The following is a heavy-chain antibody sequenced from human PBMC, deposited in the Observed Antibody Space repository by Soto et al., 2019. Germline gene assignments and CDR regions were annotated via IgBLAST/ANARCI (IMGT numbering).Heavy chain of an antibody. J-gene: IGHJ4*02. D-gene: IGHD6-13*01. CDR2: ISGSGGST. CDR1: GFAFSSSA. V-gene: IGHV3-23*01. Sequence: PGGSLRVACVDGGFAFSSSAMRWVRQAPGKGLDWVSAISGSGGSTYSADAVKGRFTISRDNSKNTLHLQMSSLRAQATAVYSSARGFSAGKGSPPDFWAQGSLVPVYS. CDR3: ARGFSAGKGSPPDF.